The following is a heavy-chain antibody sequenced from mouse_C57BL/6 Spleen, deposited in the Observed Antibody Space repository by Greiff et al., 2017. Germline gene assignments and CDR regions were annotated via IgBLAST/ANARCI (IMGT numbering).Heavy chain of an antibody. CDR3: AIAKSNFDY. D-gene: IGHD6-2*01. Sequence: QVQLQQSGAELVRPGASVKLSCKASGYTFTDYYINWVKQRPGQGLEWIARIYPGSGNTYYNEKFKGKATLTAEKSSSTAYMQLSSLASDDSAVYFCAIAKSNFDYWGQGTTLTVSS. CDR2: IYPGSGNT. V-gene: IGHV1-76*01. J-gene: IGHJ2*01. CDR1: GYTFTDYY.